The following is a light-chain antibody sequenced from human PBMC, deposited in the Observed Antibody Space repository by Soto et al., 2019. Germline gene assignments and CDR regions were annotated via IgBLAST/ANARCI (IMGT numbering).Light chain of an antibody. CDR1: QSVSNN. J-gene: IGKJ2*01. Sequence: EIVMTQSPATLSVSPGERATLFCRASQSVSNNFAWYQQKPGQAPRFIIYGAYTRATGIPARFIGSLSGTEFTLNISSLQSEDFAVYHCQQYNDWPPMYTFGQGTKLEIK. CDR3: QQYNDWPPMYT. V-gene: IGKV3-15*01. CDR2: GAY.